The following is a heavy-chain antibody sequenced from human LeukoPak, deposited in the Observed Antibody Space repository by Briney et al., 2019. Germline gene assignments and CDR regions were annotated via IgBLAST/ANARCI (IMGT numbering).Heavy chain of an antibody. J-gene: IGHJ5*02. V-gene: IGHV4-39*01. CDR3: ARRSSSNWFDP. CDR1: GGSISSSSYY. CDR2: IYYSGST. D-gene: IGHD6-6*01. Sequence: ASETLSLTCTVSGGSISSSSYYWGWIRQPPGKGLEWIGSIYYSGSTYYNPSLKSRVTISVDTSKNQFSLMLNSVTAADTAVYYCARRSSSNWFDPWGQGTLVTVPS.